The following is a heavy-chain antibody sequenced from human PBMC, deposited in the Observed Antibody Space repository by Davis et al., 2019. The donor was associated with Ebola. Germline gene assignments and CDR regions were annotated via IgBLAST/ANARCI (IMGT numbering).Heavy chain of an antibody. CDR3: AREQLVPDYYYYGMDV. J-gene: IGHJ6*02. V-gene: IGHV1-2*04. CDR1: GYTFTGYY. Sequence: ASVKVSCKASGYTFTGYYMHWVRQAPGQGLEWMGWINPNSGGTNYVQKFQGWVTMTRDTSISTAYMELSRLRSDDTAVYYCAREQLVPDYYYYGMDVWGQGTTVTVSS. D-gene: IGHD6-13*01. CDR2: INPNSGGT.